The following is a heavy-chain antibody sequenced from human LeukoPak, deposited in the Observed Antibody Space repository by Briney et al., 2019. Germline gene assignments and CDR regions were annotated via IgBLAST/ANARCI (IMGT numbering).Heavy chain of an antibody. D-gene: IGHD3-22*01. V-gene: IGHV4-59*01. Sequence: PSETLSLTCAVYGGSFSGYYWSWIRQPPGKGLEWIGYIYYSGSTNYNPSLKSRVTISVDTSKNQFSLKLSSVTAADTAVYYCARVLRDSSGYYYFDYWGQGTLVTVSS. CDR3: ARVLRDSSGYYYFDY. CDR1: GGSFSGYY. CDR2: IYYSGST. J-gene: IGHJ4*02.